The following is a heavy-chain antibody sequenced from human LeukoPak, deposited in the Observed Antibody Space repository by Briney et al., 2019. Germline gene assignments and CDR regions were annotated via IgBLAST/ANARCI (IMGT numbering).Heavy chain of an antibody. D-gene: IGHD3-10*01. CDR2: ISGSGGST. J-gene: IGHJ4*02. CDR1: GFTFSSYA. CDR3: AKEAPHGSGSYYPGHYFDY. Sequence: GGSLRLSCAASGFTFSSYAMSWVRQAPGKGLEWVSAISGSGGSTYYADSVKGRFAISRDNSKNTLYLQMNSLRAEDTAVYYCAKEAPHGSGSYYPGHYFDYWGQGTLVTVSS. V-gene: IGHV3-23*01.